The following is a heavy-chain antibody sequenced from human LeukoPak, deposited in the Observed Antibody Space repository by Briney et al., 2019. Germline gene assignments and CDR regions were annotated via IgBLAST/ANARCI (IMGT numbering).Heavy chain of an antibody. Sequence: KSGGSLRLSCAASGFTFSDYYMSWIRQAPGKGLEWLSYISSSGSGIFYADSVKGRFTMSRDNAKNSLYLQMSGLRVEDTAVYYCARENGFGDSFDFWGHGTMVIVSA. CDR2: ISSSGSGI. V-gene: IGHV3-11*04. CDR1: GFTFSDYY. CDR3: ARENGFGDSFDF. D-gene: IGHD2-8*01. J-gene: IGHJ3*01.